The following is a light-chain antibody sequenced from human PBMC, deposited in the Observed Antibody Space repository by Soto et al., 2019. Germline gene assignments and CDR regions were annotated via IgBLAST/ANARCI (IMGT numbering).Light chain of an antibody. CDR2: DAS. V-gene: IGKV1-5*01. Sequence: DIQMTQSPSTLSSSLGDRVTITCRASQSISSWLAWYQQKPGKAPKLLIYDASSLESGVPSRFSGSGSGTEFTLTIRSLKPDDFATYYCQHYNSYWTFGQGTKVDIK. J-gene: IGKJ1*01. CDR3: QHYNSYWT. CDR1: QSISSW.